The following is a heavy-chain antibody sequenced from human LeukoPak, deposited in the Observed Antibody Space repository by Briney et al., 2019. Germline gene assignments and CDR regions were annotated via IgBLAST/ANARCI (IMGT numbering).Heavy chain of an antibody. Sequence: ASVKVSCKASGYTFTSYYMHWVRQAPGQGLEWMGIINPSGGSTSYAQKFQGRVTMTRDMSTSTAYMELSRLRSDDTAVYYCARDAAGTPKYYYYYYYMDVWGKGTTVTVSS. V-gene: IGHV1-46*01. J-gene: IGHJ6*03. CDR3: ARDAAGTPKYYYYYYYMDV. CDR1: GYTFTSYY. D-gene: IGHD6-13*01. CDR2: INPSGGST.